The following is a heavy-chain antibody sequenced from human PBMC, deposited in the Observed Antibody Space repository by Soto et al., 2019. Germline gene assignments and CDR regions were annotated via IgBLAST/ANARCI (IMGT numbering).Heavy chain of an antibody. CDR1: GYTFTSYD. CDR3: ARPHFSSSYYFDY. V-gene: IGHV1-8*01. Sequence: ASVKVSCKASGYTFTSYDINWVRQATGQGLEWMGWMNPNSGNTKYSQKFQGRVTITRDTSASTAYVELSSLRSEDTAVYYCARPHFSSSYYFDYWGQGTLVTVSS. J-gene: IGHJ4*02. CDR2: MNPNSGNT. D-gene: IGHD6-13*01.